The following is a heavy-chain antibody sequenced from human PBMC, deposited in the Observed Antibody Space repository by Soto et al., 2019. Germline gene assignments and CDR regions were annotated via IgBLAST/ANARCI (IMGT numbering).Heavy chain of an antibody. V-gene: IGHV1-18*01. CDR3: ARDAGLPSNGMDV. J-gene: IGHJ6*02. CDR2: LTPYNRNT. D-gene: IGHD6-6*01. Sequence: QVQLVQSGAEVKKPGASVKVSCKTSGYTFTSHRITWVRQAPGQGLEWMGWLTPYNRNTNYAQKFQGRVTMTTDTSANTAYMELRSLRSDDTAMYYCARDAGLPSNGMDVWGQGTAVTVSS. CDR1: GYTFTSHR.